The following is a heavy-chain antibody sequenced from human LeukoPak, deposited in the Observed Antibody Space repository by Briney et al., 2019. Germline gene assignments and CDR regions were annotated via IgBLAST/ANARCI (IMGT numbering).Heavy chain of an antibody. D-gene: IGHD3-22*01. CDR2: IIPIFGTA. Sequence: GASVKVSCKASGGTFSSYAISWVRQAPGQGLEWMGGIIPIFGTANYAQKFQGRVTITADESTSTAYVELSSLRSEDTAVYYCAREHYYDSSGHYYFDYWGQGTLVTVSS. CDR1: GGTFSSYA. V-gene: IGHV1-69*13. CDR3: AREHYYDSSGHYYFDY. J-gene: IGHJ4*02.